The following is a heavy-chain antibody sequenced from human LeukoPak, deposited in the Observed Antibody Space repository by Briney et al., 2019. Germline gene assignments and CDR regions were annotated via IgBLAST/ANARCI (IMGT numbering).Heavy chain of an antibody. CDR3: ARETPDAYNFDY. CDR1: GYTFTSYH. V-gene: IGHV1-46*01. D-gene: IGHD1-1*01. Sequence: ASVKVSCKASGYTFTSYHLHWVRQAPGQGLEWMGIIYSSGDVRGHAQNFQGRVTMTRDTSTSTIYLELSRLESEDTAVYYCARETPDAYNFDYWGQGTLVTVSS. CDR2: IYSSGDVR. J-gene: IGHJ4*02.